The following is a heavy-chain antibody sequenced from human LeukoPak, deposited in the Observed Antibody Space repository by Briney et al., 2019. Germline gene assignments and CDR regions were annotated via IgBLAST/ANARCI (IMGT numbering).Heavy chain of an antibody. D-gene: IGHD3-22*01. V-gene: IGHV1-46*01. CDR2: INPSGGST. J-gene: IGHJ5*02. Sequence: GASVKVSCKASGYTFTSYYMHWVRQAPGQGLEGMGIINPSGGSTSYAQKFQGRVTMTRDTSTSTVYMELSSLRSEDTAVYYCARDQGYDSSGYPSFDPWGQGTLVTVSS. CDR3: ARDQGYDSSGYPSFDP. CDR1: GYTFTSYY.